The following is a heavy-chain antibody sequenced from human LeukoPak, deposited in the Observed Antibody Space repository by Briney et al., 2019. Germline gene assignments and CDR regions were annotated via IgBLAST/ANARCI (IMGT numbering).Heavy chain of an antibody. CDR3: ARATLSDYYFNY. CDR2: IDPSGGST. Sequence: ASVKVSCKASGYTFTSYYMHWVRQAPGQGLEWMGIIDPSGGSTSYAQKFQGRVTMTRDTSTNTVYMELSSLRSEDTAVYFCARATLSDYYFNYWGQGTLVTVSS. CDR1: GYTFTSYY. J-gene: IGHJ4*02. V-gene: IGHV1-46*01.